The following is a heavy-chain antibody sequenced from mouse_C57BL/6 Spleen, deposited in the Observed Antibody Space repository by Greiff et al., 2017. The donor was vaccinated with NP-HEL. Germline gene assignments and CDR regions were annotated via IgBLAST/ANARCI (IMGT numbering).Heavy chain of an antibody. J-gene: IGHJ2*01. CDR1: GYTFTSYW. D-gene: IGHD1-1*01. CDR3: ARYSNYYGSSLYYFDY. V-gene: IGHV1-50*01. Sequence: VKLQQPGAELVKPGASVKLSCKASGYTFTSYWMQWVKQRPGQGLEWIGEIDPSDSYTNYNQKFKGKATLTVDTSSSTAYMQLSSLTSEDSAVYYCARYSNYYGSSLYYFDYWGQGTTLTVSS. CDR2: IDPSDSYT.